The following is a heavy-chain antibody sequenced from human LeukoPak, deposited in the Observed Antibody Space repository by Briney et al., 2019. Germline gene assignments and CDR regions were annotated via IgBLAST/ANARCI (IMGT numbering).Heavy chain of an antibody. CDR3: ARAHYDYVWGSYRYSPDAFDI. D-gene: IGHD3-16*02. CDR2: IKQDGSET. Sequence: GGSLRLSCAASRFTLSNYWMSWVRQAPGKGLEWVANIKQDGSETYYVDSVKGRFTISRDNAKNSLYLQMNSLRAEDTAVYYCARAHYDYVWGSYRYSPDAFDIWGQGTMVTVSS. J-gene: IGHJ3*02. CDR1: RFTLSNYW. V-gene: IGHV3-7*01.